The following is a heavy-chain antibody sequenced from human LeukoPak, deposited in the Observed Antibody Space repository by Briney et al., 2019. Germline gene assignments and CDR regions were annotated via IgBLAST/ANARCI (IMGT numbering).Heavy chain of an antibody. CDR2: IKQDGSEK. J-gene: IGHJ4*02. Sequence: GGSLRLSCAASGFTFSSYWMTWVRQAPGKGLEWVANIKQDGSEKAYVDSVKGRFTISRDNAKNSLYLQMNSLRAEDTAVYYCARPSSGYSLDYWGQGALVTVSS. CDR3: ARPSSGYSLDY. D-gene: IGHD3-22*01. V-gene: IGHV3-7*05. CDR1: GFTFSSYW.